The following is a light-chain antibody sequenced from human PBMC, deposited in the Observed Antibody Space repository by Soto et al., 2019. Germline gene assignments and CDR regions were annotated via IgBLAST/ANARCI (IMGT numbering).Light chain of an antibody. CDR3: QQADSFPLT. J-gene: IGKJ4*01. CDR1: QGISTL. V-gene: IGKV1D-12*01. Sequence: DIEMTQSPSSVSASIGDTVTITCRASQGISTLLAWYQQKPGKAPKLLIYGASTLDSGVPSRFSGRGSGTDFTLTISSLQPEDFATYFCQQADSFPLTFGGGTKVEIK. CDR2: GAS.